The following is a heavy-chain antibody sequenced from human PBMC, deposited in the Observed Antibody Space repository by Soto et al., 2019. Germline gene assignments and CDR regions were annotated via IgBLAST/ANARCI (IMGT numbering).Heavy chain of an antibody. Sequence: SETLSLTCTVSTDSSSFTNSYWGWIRQPPGKGLQWIGSSSYNGGTFYNPSLKGRVVISFDTSKKQSSLQVTSVTAADTAVYFCARHRIEVVWRGFDFWGQGSPVTVSS. V-gene: IGHV4-39*01. D-gene: IGHD2-21*01. CDR1: TDSSSFTNSY. CDR2: SSYNGGT. CDR3: ARHRIEVVWRGFDF. J-gene: IGHJ4*02.